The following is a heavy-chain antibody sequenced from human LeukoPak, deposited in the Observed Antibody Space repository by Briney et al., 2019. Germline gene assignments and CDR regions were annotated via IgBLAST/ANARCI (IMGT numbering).Heavy chain of an antibody. V-gene: IGHV4-34*01. CDR1: GGSFSGYY. Sequence: PSETLSLTCAVYGGSFSGYYWSWIRQPPGKGLEWIGEINHSGSTNYNPSLKSRVTISVDTSKNQFSLKLSSVTAADTAVYYCARPGLRYSGSYYLYYYYYMDVWGKGTTVTVSS. J-gene: IGHJ6*03. CDR3: ARPGLRYSGSYYLYYYYYMDV. D-gene: IGHD1-26*01. CDR2: INHSGST.